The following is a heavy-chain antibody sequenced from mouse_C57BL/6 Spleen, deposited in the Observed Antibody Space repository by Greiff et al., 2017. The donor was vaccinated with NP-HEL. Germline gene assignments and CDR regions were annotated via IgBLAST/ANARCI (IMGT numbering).Heavy chain of an antibody. CDR1: GFTFSDYG. D-gene: IGHD2-5*01. CDR3: ARRSYSNWFAY. CDR2: ISSGSSTI. J-gene: IGHJ3*01. Sequence: EVMLVESGGGLVKPGGSLKLSCAASGFTFSDYGMHWVRQAPEKGLEWVAYISSGSSTIYYADTVKGRFTISRDNAKNTLFLQMTSLRSEDTAMYYCARRSYSNWFAYWGQGTLVTVSA. V-gene: IGHV5-17*01.